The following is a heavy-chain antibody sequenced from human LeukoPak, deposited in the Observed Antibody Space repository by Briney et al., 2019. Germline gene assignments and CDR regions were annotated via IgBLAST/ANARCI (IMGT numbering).Heavy chain of an antibody. CDR3: ARFITVDCSGGSFAVDDFDI. Sequence: PGGSLRLSCTASGLTFSSYSMNWVRQAPGKGLEGFTYISSSSSTIYYTDSVKGRFTISRDNAKNSLYLQMNSLRVELKVVYLCARFITVDCSGGSFAVDDFDIWGQGTMVIVSS. J-gene: IGHJ3*02. D-gene: IGHD2-15*01. CDR1: GLTFSSYS. CDR2: ISSSSSTI. V-gene: IGHV3-48*01.